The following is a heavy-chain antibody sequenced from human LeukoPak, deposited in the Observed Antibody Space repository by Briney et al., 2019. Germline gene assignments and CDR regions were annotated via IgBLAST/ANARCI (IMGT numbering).Heavy chain of an antibody. CDR1: GFTFDDYA. CDR2: IYSGGST. D-gene: IGHD6-13*01. J-gene: IGHJ4*02. CDR3: ARSLGSSSSLRGFDY. V-gene: IGHV3-53*01. Sequence: GGSLRLSCAASGFTFDDYAMHRVRQAPGKGLEWVSVIYSGGSTYYADSVKGRFTISRDNSKNTLYLQMNSLRAEDTAVYYCARSLGSSSSLRGFDYWGQGTLVTVSS.